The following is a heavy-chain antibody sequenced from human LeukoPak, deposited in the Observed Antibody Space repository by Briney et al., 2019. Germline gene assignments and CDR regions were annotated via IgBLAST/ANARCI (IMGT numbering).Heavy chain of an antibody. Sequence: GGSLRLSCAASGLTFSGYAMSWVRQAPGKGLEWVSAISGSGGSTYYADSVKGRFTISRDNSKNTLYLQMNSLRAEGTAVYYCAKERRGVRTDYWGEGTLVTVSS. J-gene: IGHJ4*02. CDR2: ISGSGGST. CDR3: AKERRGVRTDY. V-gene: IGHV3-23*01. CDR1: GLTFSGYA.